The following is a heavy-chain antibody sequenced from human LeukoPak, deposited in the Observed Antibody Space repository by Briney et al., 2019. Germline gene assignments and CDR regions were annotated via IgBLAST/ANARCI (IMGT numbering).Heavy chain of an antibody. CDR2: ISSSGSTI. CDR1: GFTFSDYY. CDR3: ASMCGGDCYSPTLGYYYYDMDV. V-gene: IGHV3-11*01. J-gene: IGHJ6*02. D-gene: IGHD2-21*02. Sequence: GGSLRLSCAASGFTFSDYYMSWIRQAPGRGLEWVSYISSSGSTIYYADSVKGRFTISRDNAKNSLYLQMNSLRAEDTAVYYCASMCGGDCYSPTLGYYYYDMDVWGQGTTVTVSS.